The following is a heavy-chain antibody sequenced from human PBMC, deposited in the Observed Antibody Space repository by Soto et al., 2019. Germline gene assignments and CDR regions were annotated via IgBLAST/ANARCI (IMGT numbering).Heavy chain of an antibody. V-gene: IGHV4-39*01. CDR3: ARLRSGSYYTPDYFQH. CDR2: IYYSGST. Sequence: QLQLQESGPGLVKPSETLSLTCTVSGGSISSSSYYWGWIRQPPGKGLEWIGSIYYSGSTYYNPSLKSRVTISVDTSKNQFSLKLSSVTAADTAVYYCARLRSGSYYTPDYFQHWGQGTLVTVSS. J-gene: IGHJ1*01. CDR1: GGSISSSSYY. D-gene: IGHD1-26*01.